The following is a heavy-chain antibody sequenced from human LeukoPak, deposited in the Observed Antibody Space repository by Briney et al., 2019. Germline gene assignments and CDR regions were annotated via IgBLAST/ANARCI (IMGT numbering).Heavy chain of an antibody. D-gene: IGHD3-16*01. Sequence: GGSLRLSCAASGFTFTSSAMQWVRQAPGKGLEWVAVIYYDGSQKYYADSVKGRFTISRDNSKNTLYLQMNGLRAEDTAVYYCARVSTFGGTRWYFDYWGQGTLVTVSS. J-gene: IGHJ4*02. CDR1: GFTFTSSA. CDR2: IYYDGSQK. CDR3: ARVSTFGGTRWYFDY. V-gene: IGHV3-30*01.